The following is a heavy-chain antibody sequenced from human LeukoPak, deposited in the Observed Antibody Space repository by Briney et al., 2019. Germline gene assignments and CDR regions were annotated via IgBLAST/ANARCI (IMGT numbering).Heavy chain of an antibody. CDR1: GYTLTELS. Sequence: ASVKVSCKVSGYTLTELSMHWVRQAPGKGLEWMGGFDTEDGETIYAQKFQGRVTMTEDTSTDTAYMELSSLRSEDTAVYYCATRIAARRGYFDYWGQGTLVTVSS. J-gene: IGHJ4*02. CDR3: ATRIAARRGYFDY. CDR2: FDTEDGET. V-gene: IGHV1-24*01. D-gene: IGHD6-6*01.